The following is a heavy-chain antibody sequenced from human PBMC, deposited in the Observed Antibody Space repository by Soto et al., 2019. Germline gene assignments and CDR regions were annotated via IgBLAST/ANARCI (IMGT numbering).Heavy chain of an antibody. D-gene: IGHD1-26*01. CDR1: GFTFSSYA. J-gene: IGHJ6*02. CDR3: AKAQWELLDYYGMDV. CDR2: ISGSGGST. V-gene: IGHV3-23*01. Sequence: PGGSLRLSCAASGFTFSSYAMSWVRQAPGKGLEWVSAISGSGGSTYYADSVKGRFTISRDNSKNTLYLQMNSLRAEDTAVYYCAKAQWELLDYYGMDVWGQGTTVTVSS.